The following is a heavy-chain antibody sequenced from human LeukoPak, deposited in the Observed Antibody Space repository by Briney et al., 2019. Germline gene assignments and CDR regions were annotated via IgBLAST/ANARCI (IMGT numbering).Heavy chain of an antibody. CDR3: ARSLATSYYYMDV. J-gene: IGHJ6*03. D-gene: IGHD5-12*01. V-gene: IGHV3-30*04. Sequence: GGSLRLSCAASGFTFSNYAMHWVRQAPGKGLEGVAVISYDGSNKFYADSVKGRFTISRDNSKNTLHLQMNSLRAEDTAVYYCARSLATSYYYMDVWGKGTTVTVSS. CDR1: GFTFSNYA. CDR2: ISYDGSNK.